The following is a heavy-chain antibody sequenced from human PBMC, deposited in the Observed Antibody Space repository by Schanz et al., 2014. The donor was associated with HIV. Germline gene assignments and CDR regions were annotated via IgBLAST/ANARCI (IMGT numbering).Heavy chain of an antibody. V-gene: IGHV1-18*04. J-gene: IGHJ2*01. CDR3: ARTSGWSNRAWWYFDL. CDR1: GYSFTGYY. CDR2: ISNYIGNT. D-gene: IGHD6-19*01. Sequence: QVQLVQSGAEVEKPGASAKVSCKASGYSFTGYYIHWVRQAPGQGLEWMGWISNYIGNTDYAQNLQGRVTMTADTFTNIAYMELRSLTSDDTAVYYCARTSGWSNRAWWYFDLWGRGTLVTVSS.